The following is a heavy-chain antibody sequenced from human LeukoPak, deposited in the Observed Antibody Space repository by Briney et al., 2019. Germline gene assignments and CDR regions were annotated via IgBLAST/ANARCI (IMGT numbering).Heavy chain of an antibody. Sequence: GGSLRLSCAASGFSLSYYSMNWVRQAPGKGLEWVSSISSSTNYTYYADSLKGRFAISGDSARNSLYLQMDRLRVEDTAVYYCAKDWGPTGSYQYYYYMDVWGLGTTVTVSS. D-gene: IGHD3-9*01. V-gene: IGHV3-21*01. CDR3: AKDWGPTGSYQYYYYMDV. J-gene: IGHJ6*03. CDR1: GFSLSYYS. CDR2: ISSSTNYT.